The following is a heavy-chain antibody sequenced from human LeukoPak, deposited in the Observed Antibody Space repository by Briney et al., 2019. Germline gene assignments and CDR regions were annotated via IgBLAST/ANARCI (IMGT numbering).Heavy chain of an antibody. CDR1: GYTFTGYY. Sequence: PGASVKVSCKASGYTFTGYYMHWVRQAPGQGLEWMGWINPNSGGTNYAQKFQGRVTMTRDTSISTAYMELSRLRSDDTAVYYCARSRYYYDSSGLYYFDYWGQGTLVTVSS. CDR3: ARSRYYYDSSGLYYFDY. CDR2: INPNSGGT. V-gene: IGHV1-2*02. D-gene: IGHD3-22*01. J-gene: IGHJ4*02.